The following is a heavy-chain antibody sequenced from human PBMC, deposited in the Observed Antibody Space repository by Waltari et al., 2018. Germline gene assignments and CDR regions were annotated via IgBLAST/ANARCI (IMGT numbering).Heavy chain of an antibody. J-gene: IGHJ4*02. CDR1: GYSISSGYY. CDR3: ARVATAFDY. CDR2: IYHSGSN. D-gene: IGHD1-26*01. V-gene: IGHV4-38-2*01. Sequence: QVQLQESGPGLVKPSETLSLTCAVSGYSISSGYYWGWLRQPPGKGLEWIGSIYHSGSNYYNPSLKSRVTISVDTSKNQFSLKLSSVTAADTAVYYCARVATAFDYWGQGTLVTVSS.